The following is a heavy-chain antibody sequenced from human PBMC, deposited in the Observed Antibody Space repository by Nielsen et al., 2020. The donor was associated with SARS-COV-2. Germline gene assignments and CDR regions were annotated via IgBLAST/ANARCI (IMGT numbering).Heavy chain of an antibody. J-gene: IGHJ4*02. Sequence: ASVKVSCKASGYTFTSYGISWVRQAPGQGLEWMGWISAYNGNTNYAQKLQGRVTMTTDTSTSTAYMELRSLRSDDTAVYYCARLVTVGATSLRGPRWGQGTLVTVSS. CDR3: ARLVTVGATSLRGPR. CDR2: ISAYNGNT. CDR1: GYTFTSYG. V-gene: IGHV1-18*01. D-gene: IGHD1-26*01.